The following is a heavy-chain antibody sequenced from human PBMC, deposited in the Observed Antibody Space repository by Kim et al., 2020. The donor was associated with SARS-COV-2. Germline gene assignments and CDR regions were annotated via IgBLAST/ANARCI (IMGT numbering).Heavy chain of an antibody. CDR1: GGSFSGNY. CDR3: ARADCTNAECPFAY. D-gene: IGHD2-8*01. CDR2: LDHSGRA. Sequence: SETLSLTCAVSGGSFSGNYWIWLRQPPGKGLEWIGELDHSGRANDNPSLKSRVTISVDMYKNHFSLRLSSVTAAATAVYYCARADCTNAECPFAYWGRG. J-gene: IGHJ4*02. V-gene: IGHV4-34*01.